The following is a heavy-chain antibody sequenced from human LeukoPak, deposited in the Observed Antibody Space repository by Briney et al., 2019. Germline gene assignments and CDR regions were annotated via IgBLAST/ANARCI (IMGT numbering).Heavy chain of an antibody. CDR2: ISGSGGST. V-gene: IGHV3-23*01. Sequence: QPGGSLRLSCAASGFTFSSYAMSWVRQAPGKGLEWVSAISGSGGSTYYADSVKGRFTISRDNSKNTLYLQMNSLRAEDTAVYYCANDNPDIVVVPAAIQDYWGQGTLVTVSS. J-gene: IGHJ4*02. D-gene: IGHD2-2*02. CDR3: ANDNPDIVVVPAAIQDY. CDR1: GFTFSSYA.